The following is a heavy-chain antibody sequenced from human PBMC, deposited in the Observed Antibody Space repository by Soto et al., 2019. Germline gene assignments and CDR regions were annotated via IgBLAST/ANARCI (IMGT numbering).Heavy chain of an antibody. D-gene: IGHD3-10*01. Sequence: SETLSLTCAVYGGSFSGYYWSWIRQPPGKGLEWIGEINHSGSTNYNPSLKSRVTISVDTSKNQFSLKLSSVTAADTAVYYCARGSRRVTMVRGVRAFDIWGQGTMVTVSS. CDR2: INHSGST. CDR1: GGSFSGYY. V-gene: IGHV4-34*01. J-gene: IGHJ3*02. CDR3: ARGSRRVTMVRGVRAFDI.